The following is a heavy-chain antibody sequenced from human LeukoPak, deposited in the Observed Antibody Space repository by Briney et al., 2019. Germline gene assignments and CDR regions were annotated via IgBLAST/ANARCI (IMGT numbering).Heavy chain of an antibody. CDR2: TSYSGRA. Sequence: KTSETLSLTCTVSGGSISSYYWSWIRQPPGRGLQWIGSTSYSGRANYNPSLKDRVTVSLDTSKNQFYLKVTSVTAADTAVYYCARGWGYFDSWGQGTLVTVSS. D-gene: IGHD7-27*01. V-gene: IGHV4-59*08. J-gene: IGHJ4*02. CDR3: ARGWGYFDS. CDR1: GGSISSYY.